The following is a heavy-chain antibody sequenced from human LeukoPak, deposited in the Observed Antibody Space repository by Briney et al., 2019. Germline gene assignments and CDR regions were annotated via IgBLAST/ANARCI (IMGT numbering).Heavy chain of an antibody. CDR3: VRTGEVTTVCDS. Sequence: SETLSLTCTVSGGSISSYYWSWIRQPPGKGLEWIGYIYYSGSTNYNPSLKSRVTISVDTSKNQFSLKLSSVTAADTAVYYCVRTGEVTTVCDSWGQGNLVTVSS. D-gene: IGHD4-17*01. CDR2: IYYSGST. V-gene: IGHV4-59*08. CDR1: GGSISSYY. J-gene: IGHJ4*02.